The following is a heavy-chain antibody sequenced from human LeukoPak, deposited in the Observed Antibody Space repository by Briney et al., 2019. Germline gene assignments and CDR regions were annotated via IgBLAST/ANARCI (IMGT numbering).Heavy chain of an antibody. CDR3: ARSSPHDYGDYGGAFDI. J-gene: IGHJ3*02. Sequence: SETLSLTCTVSGGSISSYYWSWIRQPAGKGLEWIGNIYYSGSTNYNPSLKSRVTISVDTSRNKLSLKVSSVTAADTAVYYCARSSPHDYGDYGGAFDIWGQGTMVTVSS. CDR2: IYYSGST. V-gene: IGHV4-59*01. D-gene: IGHD4-17*01. CDR1: GGSISSYY.